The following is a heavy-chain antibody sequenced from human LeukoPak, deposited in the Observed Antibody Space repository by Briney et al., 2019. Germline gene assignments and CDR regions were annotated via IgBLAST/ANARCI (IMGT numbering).Heavy chain of an antibody. Sequence: SETLSLTCTVSGGSISSYYWSWLQQPPGKGLEWIGYIYYSGSTNYNPSLKSRVTISVDTSKNQFPLKLSSVTAADTAVYYCARDIGSYYDSTGYFDYWGQGTLVTVSS. J-gene: IGHJ4*02. V-gene: IGHV4-59*01. D-gene: IGHD3-22*01. CDR3: ARDIGSYYDSTGYFDY. CDR1: GGSISSYY. CDR2: IYYSGST.